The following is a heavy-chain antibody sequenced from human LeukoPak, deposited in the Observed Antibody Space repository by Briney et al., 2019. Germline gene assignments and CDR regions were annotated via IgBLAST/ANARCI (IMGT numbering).Heavy chain of an antibody. CDR1: GXTFSIYS. Sequence: GGSLRLSCAASGXTFSIYSMNWVRQAPGKGLEWVSFISSSSDTIYYADSVKGRFTISRDNAKNSLYLQMTSLRDDDTAVYYCARVRGATAVTMYFDFWGQGILVTVSS. CDR2: ISSSSDTI. D-gene: IGHD4-23*01. J-gene: IGHJ4*02. V-gene: IGHV3-48*02. CDR3: ARVRGATAVTMYFDF.